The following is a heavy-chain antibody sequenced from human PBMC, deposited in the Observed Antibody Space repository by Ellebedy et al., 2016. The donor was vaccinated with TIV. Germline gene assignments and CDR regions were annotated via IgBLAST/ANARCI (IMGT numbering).Heavy chain of an antibody. CDR2: ISAYNGNT. V-gene: IGHV1-18*01. J-gene: IGHJ5*01. CDR3: ARGASGSYPLPLDS. CDR1: DYTFTRYG. Sequence: ASVKVSXXASDYTFTRYGITWVRQAPGQGLEWMGWISAYNGNTNYAQKLQGRVTMTTDTSTSTAYMDLRSLRSDDTAVYYCARGASGSYPLPLDSWGHGTLVTVSS. D-gene: IGHD1-26*01.